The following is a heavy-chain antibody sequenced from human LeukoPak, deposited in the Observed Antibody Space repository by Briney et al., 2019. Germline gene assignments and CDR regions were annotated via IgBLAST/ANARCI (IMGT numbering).Heavy chain of an antibody. D-gene: IGHD5-18*01. CDR2: ISVYNGNT. V-gene: IGHV1-18*01. Sequence: ASVKVSCKASGYTFTSYGISWVRQAPGQGLEWMGWISVYNGNTNYAQKLQGRVTMTTDTSTSTAYMELRSLRSDDTAVYYCARGWHSSALYYYGMDVWGQGTTVTVSS. CDR1: GYTFTSYG. J-gene: IGHJ6*02. CDR3: ARGWHSSALYYYGMDV.